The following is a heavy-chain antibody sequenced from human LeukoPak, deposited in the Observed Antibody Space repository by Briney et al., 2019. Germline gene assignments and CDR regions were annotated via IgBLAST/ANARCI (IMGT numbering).Heavy chain of an antibody. CDR1: GDSISSGGYY. CDR3: AKDRGSYSGYATGDYFNY. Sequence: SQTLSLTCTVSGDSISSGGYYRSWVRQPAGKGLEWIGRIYATGITSYNPSLKSRVTISVDTSKNQFSLKVNSVTAADTAVYYCAKDRGSYSGYATGDYFNYWGQGILVTVPP. V-gene: IGHV4-61*02. D-gene: IGHD5-12*01. J-gene: IGHJ4*02. CDR2: IYATGIT.